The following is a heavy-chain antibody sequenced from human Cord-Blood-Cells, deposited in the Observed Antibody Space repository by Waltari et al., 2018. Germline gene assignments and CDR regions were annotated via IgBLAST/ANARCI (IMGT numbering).Heavy chain of an antibody. Sequence: QVQLVQSGAEVKKPGSSVKVSCKASGGTFRSYAISWVRQAPGQGLEWMGRIIPILGIANYAQKFQGRVTITADKSTSTAYMELSSLRSEDTAVYYCARRQENSSSWYWYFELWGRGTLVTVSS. V-gene: IGHV1-69*09. J-gene: IGHJ2*01. CDR1: GGTFRSYA. CDR2: IIPILGIA. CDR3: ARRQENSSSWYWYFEL. D-gene: IGHD6-13*01.